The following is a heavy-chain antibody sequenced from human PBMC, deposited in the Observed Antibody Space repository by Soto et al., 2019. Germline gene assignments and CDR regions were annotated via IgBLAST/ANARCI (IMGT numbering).Heavy chain of an antibody. Sequence: EVQLLESGGGLVQPGGSLRLSCAASGFTFIDYAMTWVCQAPGKWREWVSGINTNGDTTYYADSVTAGSTVSRDNSKNTLNLQMVGRRAEDTAVYYCAQDRGRGWDDMDYWCQGTLDTVSS. CDR1: GFTFIDYA. CDR2: INTNGDTT. D-gene: IGHD6-19*01. J-gene: IGHJ4*02. CDR3: AQDRGRGWDDMDY. V-gene: IGHV3-23*01.